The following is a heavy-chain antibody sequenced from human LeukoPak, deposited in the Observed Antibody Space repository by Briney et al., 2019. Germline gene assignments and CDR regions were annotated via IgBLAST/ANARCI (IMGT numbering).Heavy chain of an antibody. J-gene: IGHJ4*02. Sequence: GGSLRLSCAASGFTFSSYGMHCVRQAPGKGLEWVAVISYDGSNKYYADSVKGRFTISRDNSKNTLYLQMNSLRAEDTAVYYCAKTGRQFGELFFYDYWGQGTLVTVSS. V-gene: IGHV3-30*18. D-gene: IGHD3-10*01. CDR2: ISYDGSNK. CDR3: AKTGRQFGELFFYDY. CDR1: GFTFSSYG.